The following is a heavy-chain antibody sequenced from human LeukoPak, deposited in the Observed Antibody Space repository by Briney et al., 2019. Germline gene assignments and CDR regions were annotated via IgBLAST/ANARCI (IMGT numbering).Heavy chain of an antibody. D-gene: IGHD2-15*01. CDR1: GFTFSSYW. J-gene: IGHJ6*03. CDR3: AKNGDRGAYCSGGSCYPYYYYNMDV. Sequence: GGSLRLSCAASGFTFSSYWMSWVRQAPGKGLEWVANIKQDGSEKYYVDSVKGRFTISRDNAKNSLYLQMNSLRAEDTAIYYCAKNGDRGAYCSGGSCYPYYYYNMDVWGKGTTVTISS. CDR2: IKQDGSEK. V-gene: IGHV3-7*03.